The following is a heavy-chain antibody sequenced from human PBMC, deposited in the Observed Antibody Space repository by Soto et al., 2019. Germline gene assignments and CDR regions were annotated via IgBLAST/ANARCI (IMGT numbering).Heavy chain of an antibody. Sequence: GASVKVSCKASGYTFTGYYMHWVRQAPGQGLEWMGWINPNSGGTNYAQKFQGWVTMTRDTSISTAYMELSRLRSDDTAVYYCARAANPLVVPAATASSFDPWGQGTLVTLSS. CDR3: ARAANPLVVPAATASSFDP. CDR2: INPNSGGT. V-gene: IGHV1-2*04. J-gene: IGHJ5*02. D-gene: IGHD2-2*01. CDR1: GYTFTGYY.